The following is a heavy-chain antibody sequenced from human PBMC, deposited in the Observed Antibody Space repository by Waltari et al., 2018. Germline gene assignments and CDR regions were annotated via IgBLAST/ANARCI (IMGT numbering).Heavy chain of an antibody. CDR3: ARAQTTVVTPGTRGLYFDY. J-gene: IGHJ4*02. CDR1: GGSISSCY. Sequence: QVQLQESGPGLVKPSETLSLTCTVSGGSISSCYWSWIRQPPGKGLEWIGYIYYSGSTNYNPSLKSRVTISVDTSKNQFSLKLSSVTAADTAVYYCARAQTTVVTPGTRGLYFDYWGQGTLVTVSS. D-gene: IGHD4-17*01. CDR2: IYYSGST. V-gene: IGHV4-59*01.